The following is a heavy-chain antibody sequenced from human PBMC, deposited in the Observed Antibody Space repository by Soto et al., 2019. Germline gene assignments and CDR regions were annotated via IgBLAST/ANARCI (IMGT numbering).Heavy chain of an antibody. Sequence: GGSLRLSCAASGFTVSTYTMNWVRQAPGKGLEWVSSICSSSSYIYYADSLKGRFTISRDNAKNSLYLQMNSLRAEDTAVYYCAKGGYDILTGYSANWFDPWGQGTLVTVSS. D-gene: IGHD3-9*01. J-gene: IGHJ5*02. CDR3: AKGGYDILTGYSANWFDP. V-gene: IGHV3-21*01. CDR2: ICSSSSYI. CDR1: GFTVSTYT.